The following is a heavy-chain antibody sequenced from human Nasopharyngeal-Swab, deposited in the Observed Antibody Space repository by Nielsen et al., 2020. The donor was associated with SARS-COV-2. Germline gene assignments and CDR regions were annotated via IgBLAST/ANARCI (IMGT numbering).Heavy chain of an antibody. V-gene: IGHV3-74*01. CDR1: GFTFSSYW. CDR2: INSDGSST. D-gene: IGHD6-13*01. CDR3: AKEQQLVRRYYFDY. Sequence: GESLKISCAASGFTFSSYWMHWVRQAPGKGLVWVSRINSDGSSTSYADSVKGRFTISRDNSKNTLYLQMNSLRAEDTAVYYCAKEQQLVRRYYFDYWGQGTLVTVSS. J-gene: IGHJ4*02.